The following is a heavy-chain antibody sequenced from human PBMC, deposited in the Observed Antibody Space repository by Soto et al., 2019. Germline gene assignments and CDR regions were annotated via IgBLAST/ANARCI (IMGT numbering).Heavy chain of an antibody. V-gene: IGHV3-48*02. D-gene: IGHD1-1*01. J-gene: IGHJ4*02. CDR3: ARGGWNDHFAK. CDR2: ISLSSSSI. Sequence: EVQLVESGGALVQPGGSLRLSCTASGFTFSSFSMNWVRQGPGRGLEWVSYISLSSSSISYADSVTSRLTTPRNKAKNSLYLQMNCLGDDDSDVCYYARGGWNDHFAKWGQGTLVTASS. CDR1: GFTFSSFS.